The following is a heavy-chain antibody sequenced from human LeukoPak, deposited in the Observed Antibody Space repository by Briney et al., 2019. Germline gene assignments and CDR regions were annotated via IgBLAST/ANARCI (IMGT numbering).Heavy chain of an antibody. D-gene: IGHD3-10*01. V-gene: IGHV4-61*05. CDR2: IYYSGST. CDR1: GGSISSSSYY. Sequence: NPSETLSLTCTVSGGSISSSSYYWGWNRQPPGKGLEWIGYIYYSGSTNYNPSLKSRVTISVDTSKNQFSLKLSSVTAADTAVYYCARGPPFDYSSFDYWGQGTLVTVSS. J-gene: IGHJ4*02. CDR3: ARGPPFDYSSFDY.